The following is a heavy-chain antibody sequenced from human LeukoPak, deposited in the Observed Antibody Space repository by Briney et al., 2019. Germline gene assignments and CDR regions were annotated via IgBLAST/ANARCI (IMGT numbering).Heavy chain of an antibody. V-gene: IGHV1-8*01. CDR1: GYTFTSYD. CDR2: MNPNSGNT. D-gene: IGHD2-2*01. Sequence: ASVKVSCKASGYTFTSYDINWVRQATGQGLEWMGWMNPNSGNTGYAQKFQGRVTMTRNTSISTAYMELSSLRSEDTAVYYCARGSRYCSSTSCYAGLSGYYYYGMDVGGQGTTVTVSS. CDR3: ARGSRYCSSTSCYAGLSGYYYYGMDV. J-gene: IGHJ6*02.